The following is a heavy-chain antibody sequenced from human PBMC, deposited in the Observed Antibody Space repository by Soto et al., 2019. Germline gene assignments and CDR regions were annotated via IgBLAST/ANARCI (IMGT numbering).Heavy chain of an antibody. J-gene: IGHJ4*02. V-gene: IGHV4-59*01. Sequence: SGTRAVTCTVSGGSISDFYCSWIRQPPGKGLEWIGYIYYSGRTNYKHSLKSRVTISVDKSKNQFSLNLRSRSTAETAVYYCARVGGLAASIFAYWGPGTLVTVSS. CDR2: IYYSGRT. D-gene: IGHD3-16*01. CDR1: GGSISDFY. CDR3: ARVGGLAASIFAY.